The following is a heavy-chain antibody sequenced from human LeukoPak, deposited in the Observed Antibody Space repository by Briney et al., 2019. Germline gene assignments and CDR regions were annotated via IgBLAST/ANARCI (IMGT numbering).Heavy chain of an antibody. V-gene: IGHV3-11*04. D-gene: IGHD2-2*01. CDR2: ISSSGSTI. J-gene: IGHJ5*02. CDR1: GFTFSDYY. Sequence: PGGSLRLSCAASGFTFSDYYLSWIRQAPGKGLEWVSYISSSGSTIYYADSVKGRFTISRDNTKNSLYLQMSSLRAEDTAVYYCARSFGCSSPSCNWFDPWGQGTLVTVSS. CDR3: ARSFGCSSPSCNWFDP.